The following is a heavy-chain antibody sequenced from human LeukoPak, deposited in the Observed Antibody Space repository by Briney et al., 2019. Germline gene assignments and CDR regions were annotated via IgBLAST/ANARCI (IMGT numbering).Heavy chain of an antibody. V-gene: IGHV4-34*01. CDR1: DGSFSGYY. J-gene: IGHJ3*02. CDR2: INHSGST. Sequence: SETLSLTCAVYDGSFSGYYWSWIRQPPGKGLEWIGEINHSGSTNYNPSLKSRVTISVDTSKNQFSLKLSSVTAADTAFYYCARYIVSYPHDAFDIWGQGTMVTVSS. D-gene: IGHD1-26*01. CDR3: ARYIVSYPHDAFDI.